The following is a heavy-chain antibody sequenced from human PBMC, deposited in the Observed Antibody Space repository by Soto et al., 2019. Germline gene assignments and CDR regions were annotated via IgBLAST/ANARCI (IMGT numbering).Heavy chain of an antibody. J-gene: IGHJ4*02. Sequence: QVQLQESGPGLVKPSGTLSLTCAVSGDSISSSNWWSWVRQAPGKGLEWIGEIYHSGATTYNPYLKSRATISVDPSNNDFSLKLTSVTAADTAVYFCARDLGTGTDYWGQGTLVTVAS. D-gene: IGHD1-1*01. CDR1: GDSISSSNW. CDR3: ARDLGTGTDY. V-gene: IGHV4-4*02. CDR2: IYHSGAT.